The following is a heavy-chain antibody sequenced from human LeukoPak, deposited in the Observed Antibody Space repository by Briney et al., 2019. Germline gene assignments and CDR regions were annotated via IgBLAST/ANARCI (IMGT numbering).Heavy chain of an antibody. CDR3: ARDRGVGELPFDY. CDR1: GGTFSSYA. D-gene: IGHD1-26*01. J-gene: IGHJ4*02. CDR2: IIPIFGTA. Sequence: GASVKVSCTASGGTFSSYAISWVRQAPGQGLEWMGGIIPIFGTANYAQKFQGRVTITADESTSTAYMELSSLRSEDTAVYYCARDRGVGELPFDYWGKGTLVTVSS. V-gene: IGHV1-69*13.